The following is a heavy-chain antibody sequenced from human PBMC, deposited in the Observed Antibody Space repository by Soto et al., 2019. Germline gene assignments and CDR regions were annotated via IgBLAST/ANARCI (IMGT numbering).Heavy chain of an antibody. CDR2: IYWDDDK. V-gene: IGHV2-5*02. CDR1: GFSLSTSGVG. D-gene: IGHD3-10*01. Sequence: QITLKESGPTLVKPTQTLTLTCTFSGFSLSTSGVGVGWIRQPPGKALEWLALIYWDDDKRYSPSLKSRLTITKDTSKNLVVLTMTNMDPVDTATYYCAHQSRFRGSWSYYNGNHFDYWGQGTLVTVSS. J-gene: IGHJ4*02. CDR3: AHQSRFRGSWSYYNGNHFDY.